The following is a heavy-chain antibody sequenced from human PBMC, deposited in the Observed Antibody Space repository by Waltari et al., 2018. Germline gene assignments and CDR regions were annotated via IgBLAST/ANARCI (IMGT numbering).Heavy chain of an antibody. V-gene: IGHV4-4*07. J-gene: IGHJ5*02. CDR2: IYTSGST. Sequence: QVQLQESGPGLVKPSETLSLTCTVSGGSISSYSWSWIRQPAGQGLEWIGRIYTSGSTNYNPSLKSRVTMSVDTSKNQFSLKLSSVTAADTAVYYCARGPPFYDFWSGYSPDWFDPWGQGTLVTVSS. D-gene: IGHD3-3*01. CDR3: ARGPPFYDFWSGYSPDWFDP. CDR1: GGSISSYS.